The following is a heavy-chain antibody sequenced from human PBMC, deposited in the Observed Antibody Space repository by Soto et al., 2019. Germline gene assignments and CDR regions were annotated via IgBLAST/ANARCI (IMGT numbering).Heavy chain of an antibody. J-gene: IGHJ6*03. CDR3: AKGSMTTVTTKQILSYYYYYMDV. Sequence: GGSLRLSCAASGFTFDDYAMHWVRQAPGKGLEWVSGISWNSGSIGYADSVKGRFTISRDNAKNSLYLQMNSLRAEDTALYYCAKGSMTTVTTKQILSYYYYYMDVWGKGTTVTVSS. CDR1: GFTFDDYA. D-gene: IGHD4-17*01. V-gene: IGHV3-9*01. CDR2: ISWNSGSI.